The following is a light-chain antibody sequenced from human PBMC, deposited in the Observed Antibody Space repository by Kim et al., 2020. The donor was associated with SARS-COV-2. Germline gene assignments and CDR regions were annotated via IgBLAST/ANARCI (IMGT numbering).Light chain of an antibody. CDR2: GAT. CDR1: QSFARSY. V-gene: IGKV3-20*01. CDR3: QQYGTSPTWT. Sequence: EIVLTQFPGTLSLSPGEGATLSCRASQSFARSYLARYQQKPGQAPRLLIFGATTRASGIPDRFSGTGSGTDFTLNITRLEPDDFAVYYCQQYGTSPTWTFGPGTKVDIK. J-gene: IGKJ1*01.